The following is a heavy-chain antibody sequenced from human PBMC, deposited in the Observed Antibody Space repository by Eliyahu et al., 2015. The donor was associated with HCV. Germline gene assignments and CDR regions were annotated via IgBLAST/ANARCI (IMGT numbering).Heavy chain of an antibody. CDR3: ARVSWFRGAMGYLDL. V-gene: IGHV1-3*04. J-gene: IGHJ4*02. CDR1: GYSLTTDA. D-gene: IGHD1-26*01. Sequence: QVQLVQSGAEVKKPGASVKVSCKASGYSLTTDAVHWVRQAPGERLEWMGWINTANGNTQYSPKLQGRVTLTGDTSANTAYLELSSLRSEDTGVYFCARVSWFRGAMGYLDLWGQGTLITVSS. CDR2: INTANGNT.